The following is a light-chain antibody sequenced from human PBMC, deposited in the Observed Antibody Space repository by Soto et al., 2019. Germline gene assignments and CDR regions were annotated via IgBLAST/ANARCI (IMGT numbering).Light chain of an antibody. CDR2: DAS. CDR1: QSISSW. V-gene: IGKV1-5*01. CDR3: QQYNSYS. J-gene: IGKJ4*01. Sequence: DIQLTQSPSSLSASVGDRVTITCRASQSISSWLAWYQQKPGKAPNLLIYDASTLGSGVPSRFSGSGFGTEFTLTISSLQPDDFATYYCQQYNSYSFGGGTKVDIK.